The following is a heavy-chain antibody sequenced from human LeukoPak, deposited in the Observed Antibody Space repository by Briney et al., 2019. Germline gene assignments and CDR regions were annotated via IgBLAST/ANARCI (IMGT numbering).Heavy chain of an antibody. Sequence: GGSLRLSCAASGFTFSDYYMSWIRQAPGKGLEWVSHISSSSTYTNYADSVKGRFTISRDNAKNSLYLQMNSLRVEVTAVYYCARDGDGDYPIDYWGQGTLVTVSS. V-gene: IGHV3-11*06. D-gene: IGHD4-17*01. J-gene: IGHJ4*02. CDR3: ARDGDGDYPIDY. CDR2: ISSSSTYT. CDR1: GFTFSDYY.